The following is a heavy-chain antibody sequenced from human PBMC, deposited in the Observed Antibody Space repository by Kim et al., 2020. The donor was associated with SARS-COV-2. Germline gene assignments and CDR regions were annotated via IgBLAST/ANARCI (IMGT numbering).Heavy chain of an antibody. J-gene: IGHJ6*04. V-gene: IGHV5-51*01. CDR1: GYNFRDFW. CDR2: IYPGDSDT. D-gene: IGHD2-8*01. Sequence: GESLKISCQGSGYNFRDFWIVWVRQMPGKGLEVMGIIYPGDSDTRYSPSFRGQVTISADNSISTAYLQWSTLKASDSAMYYCTRLSWGPGMVFHKEHREGRQGLAVWGKGTTVTVSS. CDR3: TRLSWGPGMVFHKEHREGRQGLAV.